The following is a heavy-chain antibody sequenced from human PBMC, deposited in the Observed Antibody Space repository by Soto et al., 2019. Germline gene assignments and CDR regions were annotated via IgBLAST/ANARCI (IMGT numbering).Heavy chain of an antibody. Sequence: PGRPLRLSCAASGFTFSSYSMNWVRQAPGKGLEWVSYISSSSSTIYYADSVKGRFTISRDNAKNTLYLQMNSLRVEDTAVYYCARETGYSSGWRQDYWGQGTLVTVSS. CDR3: ARETGYSSGWRQDY. J-gene: IGHJ4*02. CDR1: GFTFSSYS. V-gene: IGHV3-48*04. D-gene: IGHD6-19*01. CDR2: ISSSSSTI.